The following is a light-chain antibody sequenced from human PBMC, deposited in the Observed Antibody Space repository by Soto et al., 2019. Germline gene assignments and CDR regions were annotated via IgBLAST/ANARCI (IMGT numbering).Light chain of an antibody. Sequence: EIVLTQSPPTLSLPPGERATPSCRTSQSVSSYLAWYQQKPGQAPRLLIYDASYSATGIPATFSGSGSGTDFTLTISSLEYEEFAFYFCHQRSTWPETFGQGTEVEFK. CDR2: DAS. J-gene: IGKJ1*01. V-gene: IGKV3-11*01. CDR1: QSVSSY. CDR3: HQRSTWPET.